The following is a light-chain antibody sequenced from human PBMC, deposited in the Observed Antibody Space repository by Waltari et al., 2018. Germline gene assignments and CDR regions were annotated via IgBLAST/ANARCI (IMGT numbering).Light chain of an antibody. J-gene: IGLJ2*01. CDR2: EVT. Sequence: QSALTQPASVSGSPGQSLTISCPGSHTDVGAYAHVSWYQHHPGKAPKLIIYEVTDRPSGISNRFSASKSDDTASLTISGLQPEDEATYYCSSCSYEPTSTVIFGGGTKVTVL. V-gene: IGLV2-14*01. CDR1: HTDVGAYAH. CDR3: SSCSYEPTSTVI.